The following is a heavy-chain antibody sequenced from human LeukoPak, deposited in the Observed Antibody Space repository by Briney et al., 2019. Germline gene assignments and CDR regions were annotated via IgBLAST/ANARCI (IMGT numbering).Heavy chain of an antibody. CDR1: GFTVSSNY. CDR3: AKGGYGLKGAFDI. D-gene: IGHD5-12*01. Sequence: GGSLRLSCAASGFTVSSNYMSWVRQAPGKGLEWVSVIYSGGSTYYADSVKGRFTISRDSSKNTLNLQMNSLRAADTAVYYCAKGGYGLKGAFDIWGQGTMVTVSS. J-gene: IGHJ3*02. V-gene: IGHV3-53*01. CDR2: IYSGGST.